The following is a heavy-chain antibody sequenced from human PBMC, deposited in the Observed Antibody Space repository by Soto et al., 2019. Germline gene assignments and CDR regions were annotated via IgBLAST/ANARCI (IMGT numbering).Heavy chain of an antibody. V-gene: IGHV3-30-3*01. CDR3: ALRKPRSPNYYYYYGMDV. D-gene: IGHD3-16*02. Sequence: QVQLVESGGGVVQPGRSLRLSCAASGFTFSSYAMHWVRQAPGKGLEWVAVISYDGSNKYYADSVKGRFTISRDNSKNTLYLQMNSLRAEDTAVYYCALRKPRSPNYYYYYGMDVWGQGTTVTVSS. CDR2: ISYDGSNK. CDR1: GFTFSSYA. J-gene: IGHJ6*02.